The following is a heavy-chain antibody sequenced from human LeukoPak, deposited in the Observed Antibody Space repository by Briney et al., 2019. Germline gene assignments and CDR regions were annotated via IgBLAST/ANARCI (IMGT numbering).Heavy chain of an antibody. CDR2: INPNSGGT. V-gene: IGHV1-2*02. CDR3: ARSVLSEMATIS. Sequence: ASVKVSCKASGYTFTGYYMHWVRQAPGQGLEWMGWINPNSGGTNYARKFQGRVTMTRDTSISTAYMELSRLRSDDTAVYYCARSVLSEMATISWGQGTLVTVSS. CDR1: GYTFTGYY. J-gene: IGHJ4*02. D-gene: IGHD5-24*01.